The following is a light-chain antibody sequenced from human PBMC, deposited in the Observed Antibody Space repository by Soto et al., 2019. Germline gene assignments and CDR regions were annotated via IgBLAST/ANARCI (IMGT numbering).Light chain of an antibody. CDR3: SSYSISTAYL. V-gene: IGLV2-14*01. Sequence: QSALTQPASVSGSPGQSITISCTGTSSDIGSYNYVSWYQQHPGKAPKLIIYEVNNRPSGVSNRFSGSRSGNTASLTISGLQAEDEADYFCSSYSISTAYLFGTGTKVTVL. J-gene: IGLJ1*01. CDR2: EVN. CDR1: SSDIGSYNY.